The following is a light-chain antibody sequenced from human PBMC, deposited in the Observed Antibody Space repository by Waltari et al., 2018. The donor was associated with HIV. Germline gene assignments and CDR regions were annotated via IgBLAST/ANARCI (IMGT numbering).Light chain of an antibody. V-gene: IGLV6-57*01. CDR3: QSYDNENPVL. CDR2: KDD. J-gene: IGLJ2*01. CDR1: SGSIASNY. Sequence: NFMLTQPHSVSESPGKTVTVSCTRSSGSIASNYVQWYQQRPGSSPTTVIYKDDQRPSVVPDRFSGSIDSSSNSASLAISGLRPEDEADYYCQSYDNENPVLFGGGTKLTVL.